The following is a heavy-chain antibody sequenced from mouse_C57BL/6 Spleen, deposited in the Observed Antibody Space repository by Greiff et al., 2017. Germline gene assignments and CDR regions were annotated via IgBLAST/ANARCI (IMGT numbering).Heavy chain of an antibody. CDR2: IYPGSGST. V-gene: IGHV1-55*01. J-gene: IGHJ3*01. CDR3: ANYYGSSFLAY. D-gene: IGHD1-1*01. Sequence: VQLQQPGAELVKPGASVKMSYKASGYTFTSYWITWVKQRPGQGLEWIGDIYPGSGSTNYNEKFKSKATLTVDTSSSTAYMQLSSLTSEDSAVYYCANYYGSSFLAYWGQGTLVTVSA. CDR1: GYTFTSYW.